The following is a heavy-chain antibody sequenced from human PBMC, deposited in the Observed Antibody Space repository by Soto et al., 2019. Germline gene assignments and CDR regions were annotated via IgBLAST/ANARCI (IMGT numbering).Heavy chain of an antibody. CDR2: IIPIFGTA. CDR1: GGTFSSYA. J-gene: IGHJ6*02. D-gene: IGHD3-22*01. Sequence: SVKVSCKASGGTFSSYAISWVRQAPGQGLEWMGGIIPIFGTANYAQKFQGGVTITADESTSTAYMELRSLKSDDTAVYYCEREDYYDSSGYLTVRYYFGMDVWGQGTTVTVSS. V-gene: IGHV1-69*13. CDR3: EREDYYDSSGYLTVRYYFGMDV.